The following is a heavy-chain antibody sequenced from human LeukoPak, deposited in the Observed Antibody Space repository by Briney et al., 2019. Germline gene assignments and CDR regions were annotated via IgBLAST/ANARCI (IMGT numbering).Heavy chain of an antibody. Sequence: GGSLRLSCAASGFTSSSYWMSWVRQAPGKGLEWVANIKQDGSEKYYVDSVKGRFTISRDNAKNSLYLQMNSLRAEDTAVYYCARDFRYYYGSGSYYYYYYYGMDVWGQGTTVTVSS. CDR3: ARDFRYYYGSGSYYYYYYYGMDV. V-gene: IGHV3-7*01. J-gene: IGHJ6*02. CDR1: GFTSSSYW. CDR2: IKQDGSEK. D-gene: IGHD3-10*01.